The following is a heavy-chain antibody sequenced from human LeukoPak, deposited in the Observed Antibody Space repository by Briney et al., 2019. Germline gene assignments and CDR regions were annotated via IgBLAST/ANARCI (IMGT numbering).Heavy chain of an antibody. CDR1: GFTFSHYA. V-gene: IGHV3-23*01. CDR2: ISGSGSST. CDR3: ARDRPTGWPSDY. J-gene: IGHJ4*02. D-gene: IGHD6-19*01. Sequence: GGSLRLSCEASGFTFSHYAMSWVRQAPGRGLEWVSAISGSGSSTYYIVSAKGRFTVSRDNAKNSLYLEMNSLRAEDTAVYFCARDRPTGWPSDYWGQGTVVTVSS.